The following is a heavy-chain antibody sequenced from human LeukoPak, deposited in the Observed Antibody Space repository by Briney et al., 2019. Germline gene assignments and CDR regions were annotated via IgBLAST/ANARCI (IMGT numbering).Heavy chain of an antibody. CDR1: GFTFSDYY. V-gene: IGHV3-11*01. CDR3: ARVGAQEVSSWYNY. D-gene: IGHD6-13*01. J-gene: IGHJ4*02. Sequence: GGSLRLSCAASGFTFSDYYMSWIRQAPGKGLEWVSYISSSGSTIYYADSVKGRFTISRDNAKNSLYLQMNGLRAEDTAVYYCARVGAQEVSSWYNYWGQGTLVTVSS. CDR2: ISSSGSTI.